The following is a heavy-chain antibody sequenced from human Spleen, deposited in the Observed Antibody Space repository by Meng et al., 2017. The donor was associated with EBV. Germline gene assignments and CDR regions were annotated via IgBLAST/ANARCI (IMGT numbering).Heavy chain of an antibody. Sequence: QVHLQQWAPGLLRPSGTLSLACAVDGGSFGGYDGNWIRQSPGKGLEWIGEINHSRDTHYSPSLKSRVTLSVDTSRNEFSLKLRSVTAADTAIYFCAYNNYSPRFDYWGQGILVTVSS. V-gene: IGHV4-34*01. CDR3: AYNNYSPRFDY. D-gene: IGHD5-24*01. J-gene: IGHJ4*02. CDR1: GGSFGGYD. CDR2: INHSRDT.